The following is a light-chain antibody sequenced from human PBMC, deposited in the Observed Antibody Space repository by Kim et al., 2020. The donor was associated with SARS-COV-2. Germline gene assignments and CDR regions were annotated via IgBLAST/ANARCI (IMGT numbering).Light chain of an antibody. V-gene: IGKV1-13*02. CDR1: HGICTD. CDR2: DAS. J-gene: IGKJ3*01. CDR3: QQYDTLPFT. Sequence: ASVGDRVTITCRASHGICTDLGWYQQTPGKAPKLLIYDASTLKRGVPSRFSGSGSGTDFTLTITSLQPEDFATYYCQQYDTLPFTFGPGTRVDIK.